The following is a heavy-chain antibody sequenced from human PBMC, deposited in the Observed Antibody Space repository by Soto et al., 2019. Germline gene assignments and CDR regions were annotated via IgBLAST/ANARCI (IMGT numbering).Heavy chain of an antibody. Sequence: SETLSLTCAVFGASVSSGDYTWSWIRQPPGKGLEWIGFLYYSGNTHYNPSLKSGLSMSVDTSKNQLSLKMSFVTGADTAIYNCARVGHYSGSATRFGGLETGGQGNRVTVAS. CDR1: GASVSSGDYT. D-gene: IGHD3-10*01. J-gene: IGHJ4*02. CDR3: ARVGHYSGSATRFGGLET. V-gene: IGHV4-30-2*01. CDR2: LYYSGNT.